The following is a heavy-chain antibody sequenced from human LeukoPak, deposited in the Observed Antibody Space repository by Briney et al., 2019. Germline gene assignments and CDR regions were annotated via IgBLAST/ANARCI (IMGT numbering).Heavy chain of an antibody. V-gene: IGHV3-48*03. D-gene: IGHD3-3*01. CDR1: GFTCSSYV. J-gene: IGHJ4*02. CDR2: ISSSGSTI. Sequence: GSLRLSCAASGFTCSSYVMNWVRQAPGKGLEWVSYISSSGSTIYYADSVKGRSTISRENAKNSLYLQMNSLRAEDTAAYYCARDNSGYGTVWSGRFDYWGQGTLVTVSS. CDR3: ARDNSGYGTVWSGRFDY.